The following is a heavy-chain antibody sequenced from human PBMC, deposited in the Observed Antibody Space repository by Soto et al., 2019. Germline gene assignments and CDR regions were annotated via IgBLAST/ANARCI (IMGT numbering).Heavy chain of an antibody. CDR3: ARASHDYGALDY. J-gene: IGHJ4*02. CDR2: ISTWSSYS. V-gene: IGHV3-21*02. CDR1: GFTFSSYN. Sequence: EVQLVESGGGLVNPGGSLRLSCTASGFTFSSYNMNWVRQAPGKGLEWVSYISTWSSYSFYADSVKGRFTISRDNSENSLYLQLDSLRDEDTAVYYCARASHDYGALDYWGQGALVTVSS. D-gene: IGHD4-17*01.